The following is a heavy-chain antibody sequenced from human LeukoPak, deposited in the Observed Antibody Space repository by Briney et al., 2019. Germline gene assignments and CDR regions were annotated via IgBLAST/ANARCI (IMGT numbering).Heavy chain of an antibody. J-gene: IGHJ4*02. CDR2: IYSGGST. V-gene: IGHV3-66*01. D-gene: IGHD3-3*01. CDR1: GFTVSSNY. Sequence: GGSLRHSCAASGFTVSSNYMSWVRQAPGKGLEWVSVIYSGGSTYYADSVKGRFTISRDNSKNTLYLQMNSLRAEDTAVYYCARDLLYYDFWSGYSYFDYWGQGTLVTVSS. CDR3: ARDLLYYDFWSGYSYFDY.